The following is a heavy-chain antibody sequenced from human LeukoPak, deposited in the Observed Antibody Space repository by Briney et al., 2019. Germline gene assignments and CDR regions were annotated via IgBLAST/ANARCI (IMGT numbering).Heavy chain of an antibody. V-gene: IGHV3-53*01. Sequence: GGSLRLSCAASGFTVSSNYMSWVRQAPGKGLEWASVIYSGGSTYYADSVKGRFTISRDNSKNTLYLQMNSLRAEDTAVYYCAIDSSGYPFDYWGQGTLVTVSS. D-gene: IGHD3-22*01. CDR1: GFTVSSNY. J-gene: IGHJ4*02. CDR3: AIDSSGYPFDY. CDR2: IYSGGST.